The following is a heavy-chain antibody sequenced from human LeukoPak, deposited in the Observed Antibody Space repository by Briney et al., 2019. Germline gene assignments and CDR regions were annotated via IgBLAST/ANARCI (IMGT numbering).Heavy chain of an antibody. CDR3: AREGGTAMVSYYYGMDV. J-gene: IGHJ6*02. D-gene: IGHD5-18*01. Sequence: GGSLRLSCAASGFTFSSYWMHWVRQAPGKGLVWVSRINSDGSSTSYADSVKGRFTISRDNAKNTLYLQMNSLRAEDTAVYYCAREGGTAMVSYYYGMDVWGQGTTVTVSS. V-gene: IGHV3-74*01. CDR2: INSDGSST. CDR1: GFTFSSYW.